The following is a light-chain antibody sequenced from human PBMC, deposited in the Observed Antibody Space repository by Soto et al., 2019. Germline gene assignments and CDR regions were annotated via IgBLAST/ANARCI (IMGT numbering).Light chain of an antibody. CDR3: SSYTSSSISV. V-gene: IGLV2-14*01. Sequence: QSALTQPASVSGSPGQPITISCTGTSSDVGGYNYVSWYQQHPGKAPKLMIYEVSNRPSGVSNRFSGSKSGNTASLTISGLQAEDEADYYSSSYTSSSISVFGGGTKLTVL. J-gene: IGLJ2*01. CDR2: EVS. CDR1: SSDVGGYNY.